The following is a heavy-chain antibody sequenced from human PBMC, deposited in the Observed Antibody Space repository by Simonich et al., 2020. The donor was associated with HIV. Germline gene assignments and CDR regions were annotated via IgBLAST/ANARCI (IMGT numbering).Heavy chain of an antibody. CDR2: IRTYTGKT. CDR3: ARGGNWFDY. D-gene: IGHD1-1*01. V-gene: IGHV1-18*01. J-gene: IGHJ4*02. CDR1: GYTFTNYA. Sequence: QVQLVQSGGEVKKPGASVKVSCKASGYTFTNYAINWLRQAPGQGLEWMGWIRTYTGKTTYAQNLQGRVTMTTDTSARTAYMELRSLRSDDTAVYYCARGGNWFDYWGQGTLVTVSS.